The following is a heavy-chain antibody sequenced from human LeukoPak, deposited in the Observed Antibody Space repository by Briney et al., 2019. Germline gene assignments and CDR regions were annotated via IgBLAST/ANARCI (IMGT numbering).Heavy chain of an antibody. J-gene: IGHJ4*02. V-gene: IGHV4-59*08. CDR3: ARHDYGDYDHIK. D-gene: IGHD4-17*01. CDR2: VHYSGRT. CDR1: GGPIRSYY. Sequence: PSETLSLACTVSGGPIRSYYWDCVRQPPGKGLEWIGYVHYSGRTSYNPSLRSRVTISLDTSENQFSLNLTSVTAADAAVYYCARHDYGDYDHIKWGQGTLVTVSS.